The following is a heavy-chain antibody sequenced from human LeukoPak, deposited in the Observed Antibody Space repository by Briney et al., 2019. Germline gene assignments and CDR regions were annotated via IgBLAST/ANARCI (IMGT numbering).Heavy chain of an antibody. CDR3: ATYSLYCSGGSCRHYFDY. J-gene: IGHJ4*02. D-gene: IGHD2-15*01. CDR2: INHSGST. CDR1: GGSFSGYD. Sequence: SETLSLTCAVYGGSFSGYDWSWIRQPPGKGLEWIGEINHSGSTNYNPSLKSRVTISVDTSKNQFSLKLSSVTAADTAVYYCATYSLYCSGGSCRHYFDYWGQGTLVTVSS. V-gene: IGHV4-34*01.